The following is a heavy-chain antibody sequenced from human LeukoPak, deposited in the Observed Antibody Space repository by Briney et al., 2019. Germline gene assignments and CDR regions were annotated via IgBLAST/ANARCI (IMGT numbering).Heavy chain of an antibody. D-gene: IGHD3-22*01. CDR1: GYTLTELS. J-gene: IGHJ4*02. CDR3: ARGGHTYYYDSSGYQVED. CDR2: FDPEDGET. V-gene: IGHV1-24*01. Sequence: GASVKVSCKVSGYTLTELSMHWVRQAPGKGLEWMGGFDPEDGETIYAQKFQGRVTMTEDTSTDTAYMELGRLRSDDTAVYFCARGGHTYYYDSSGYQVEDWGQGTLVTVSS.